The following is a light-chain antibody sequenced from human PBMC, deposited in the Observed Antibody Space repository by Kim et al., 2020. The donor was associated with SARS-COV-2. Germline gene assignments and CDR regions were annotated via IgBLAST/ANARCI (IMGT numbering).Light chain of an antibody. J-gene: IGLJ3*02. CDR2: EDN. CDR1: SGSIASNY. Sequence: KTVTIACTSSSGSIASNYVQWYQQRPGSSPTTVIYEDNHRPSGVPDRFSGSIDSSSNSASLTISGLKTEDETDYYCQSYDSSNHGVFGGGTKLTVL. CDR3: QSYDSSNHGV. V-gene: IGLV6-57*01.